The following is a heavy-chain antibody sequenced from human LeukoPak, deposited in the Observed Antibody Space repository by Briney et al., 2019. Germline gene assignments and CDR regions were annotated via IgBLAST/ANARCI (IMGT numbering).Heavy chain of an antibody. Sequence: GGSLRLSCAASGFTFGSYGMHWVRQAPGKGLEWVTVIWYDRSNKYYADSVKGRFTISRDNSKDTLYLQMNSLRAEDTAVYYCARARHGILTGYYLDYWGQGTLVTVSS. J-gene: IGHJ4*02. D-gene: IGHD3-9*01. V-gene: IGHV3-33*01. CDR1: GFTFGSYG. CDR3: ARARHGILTGYYLDY. CDR2: IWYDRSNK.